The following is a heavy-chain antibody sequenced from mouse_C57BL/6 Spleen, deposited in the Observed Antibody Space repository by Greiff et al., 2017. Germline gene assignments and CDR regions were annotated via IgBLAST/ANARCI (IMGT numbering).Heavy chain of an antibody. CDR1: GYAFSSSW. J-gene: IGHJ2*01. D-gene: IGHD2-3*01. CDR2: IYPGDGDT. CDR3: ASLYDGYYVGYFDY. V-gene: IGHV1-82*01. Sequence: QVQLQQSGPELVKPGASVKISCKASGYAFSSSWMNWVKQRPGKGLEWIGRIYPGDGDTNYNGKFKGKATLTADKSSSTAYMQLSSLTSEDSAVYFCASLYDGYYVGYFDYGGQGTTLTVSS.